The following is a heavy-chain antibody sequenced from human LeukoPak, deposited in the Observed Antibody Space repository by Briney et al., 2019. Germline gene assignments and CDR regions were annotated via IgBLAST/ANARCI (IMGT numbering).Heavy chain of an antibody. CDR1: GDSISSSY. D-gene: IGHD1-26*01. CDR3: GRQGYTASYYFLDY. J-gene: IGHJ4*02. Sequence: SETLSLTCSVSGDSISSSYWSWIRQPPGKGLEWIGNIYTTGATQYNPSLKSRVTMSVDTSTNQFSLNLRSMTAADTAVYYCGRQGYTASYYFLDYWSQGTLVAVS. V-gene: IGHV4-4*08. CDR2: IYTTGAT.